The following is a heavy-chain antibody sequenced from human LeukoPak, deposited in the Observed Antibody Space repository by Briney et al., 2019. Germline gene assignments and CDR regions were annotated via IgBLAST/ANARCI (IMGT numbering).Heavy chain of an antibody. J-gene: IGHJ4*02. CDR1: GFTFSRHW. CDR3: AKRSGYTTGWFFDF. CDR2: ISGSGDNT. V-gene: IGHV3-23*01. D-gene: IGHD6-19*01. Sequence: GGSLRLSCADSGFTFSRHWMDWVRQAPGKGLEWVSSISGSGDNTYYAESVKGRFTISRDNSKNTLFLQMNSLRAEDTAVFYCAKRSGYTTGWFFDFWGQGTLVTVSS.